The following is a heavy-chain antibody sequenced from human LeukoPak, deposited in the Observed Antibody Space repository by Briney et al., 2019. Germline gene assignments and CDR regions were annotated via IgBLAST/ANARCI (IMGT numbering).Heavy chain of an antibody. D-gene: IGHD4-23*01. CDR2: INPSGGST. CDR1: GYTFTSYY. Sequence: ASVKVSCKASGYTFTSYYMHWVRQAPGQGLEWMGIINPSGGSTSYAQKFQGRVTMTRDMSTSTVYMELSSLRSEDTAVYYRARDDYGGNSFVDYWGQGTLVTVSS. CDR3: ARDDYGGNSFVDY. V-gene: IGHV1-46*01. J-gene: IGHJ4*02.